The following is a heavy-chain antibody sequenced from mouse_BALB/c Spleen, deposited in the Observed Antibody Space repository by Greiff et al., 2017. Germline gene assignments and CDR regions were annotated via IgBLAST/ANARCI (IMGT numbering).Heavy chain of an antibody. CDR2: IDPFNGGT. Sequence: VQLKESGPELMKPGASVKISCKASGYSFTSYYMHWVKQSHGKSLEWIGYIDPFNGGTSYNQKFKGKATLTVDKSSSTAYMHLSSLTSEDSAVYYCARWLPYYFDYWGQGTTLTVSS. D-gene: IGHD2-2*01. CDR1: GYSFTSYY. V-gene: IGHV1S135*01. J-gene: IGHJ2*01. CDR3: ARWLPYYFDY.